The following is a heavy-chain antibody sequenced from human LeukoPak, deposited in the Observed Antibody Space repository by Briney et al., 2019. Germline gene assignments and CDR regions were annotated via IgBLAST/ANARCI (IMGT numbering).Heavy chain of an antibody. D-gene: IGHD3-16*01. Sequence: SETLSLTCVVSGYSISGGYYWGWIRQPPGKGLEWIGSIHHSGSTYYNPSLKSRVTISADTSKNQFSLKLNSLTTADTAVYYCTRGAGWLIDYWGQGILVTVSS. CDR1: GYSISGGYY. CDR3: TRGAGWLIDY. J-gene: IGHJ4*02. CDR2: IHHSGST. V-gene: IGHV4-38-2*01.